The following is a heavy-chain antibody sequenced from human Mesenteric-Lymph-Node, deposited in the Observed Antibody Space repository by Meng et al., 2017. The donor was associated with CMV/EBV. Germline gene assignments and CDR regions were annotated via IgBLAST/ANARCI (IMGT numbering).Heavy chain of an antibody. J-gene: IGHJ4*02. CDR1: GYTFNGFY. CDR2: ISPNSGGT. Sequence: SCKTSGYTFNGFYIHWLRQAPGQGLEWIIWISPNSGGTNYAQKFQGRVTMTRDTSISTAYMELSRLRSDDTAVYYCARGNPMRSFDSWGQGTLVTVSS. V-gene: IGHV1-2*02. CDR3: ARGNPMRSFDS.